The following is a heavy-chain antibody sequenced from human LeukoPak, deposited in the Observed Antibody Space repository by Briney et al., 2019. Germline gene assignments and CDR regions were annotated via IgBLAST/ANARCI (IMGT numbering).Heavy chain of an antibody. CDR2: IIPILGIA. J-gene: IGHJ3*02. Sequence: ASVKVSCKASGGTFSSYAISWVRQAPGQGLEWMGRIIPILGIANYAQKFQGRVTITADKSTSTAYMELSSLRSEDTAVYYCATGSGSCSGGSCYSDAFDIWGQGTMVTVSS. CDR1: GGTFSSYA. CDR3: ATGSGSCSGGSCYSDAFDI. D-gene: IGHD2-15*01. V-gene: IGHV1-69*04.